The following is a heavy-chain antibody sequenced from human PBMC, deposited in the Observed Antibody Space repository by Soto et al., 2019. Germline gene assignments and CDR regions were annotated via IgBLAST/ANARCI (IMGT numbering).Heavy chain of an antibody. V-gene: IGHV4-34*01. CDR1: GGSFSDYY. Sequence: SETLSLTCAVYGGSFSDYYWSWIRQSPGKGLEWIGEVSHTGSTNYNPSLGRRVTISVDTSKNEFSLKLNSVTAADTAVYYCARGQGYSYGLDYWGQGTLVTVSS. D-gene: IGHD5-18*01. J-gene: IGHJ4*02. CDR3: ARGQGYSYGLDY. CDR2: VSHTGST.